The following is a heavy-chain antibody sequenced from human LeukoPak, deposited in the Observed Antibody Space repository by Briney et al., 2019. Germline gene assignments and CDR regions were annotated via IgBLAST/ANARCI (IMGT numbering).Heavy chain of an antibody. CDR3: ARGASPITMVRGVTHYDAFDI. J-gene: IGHJ3*02. CDR2: ISSSSSYI. V-gene: IGHV3-21*01. Sequence: GGSLRLSCAASGFTFSSYSMNWVRQAPGKGLEWVSSISSSSSYIYYADSVKGRFTISRDNAKNSLYLQMNSLRAEDTAVYYCARGASPITMVRGVTHYDAFDIWGQGTMVTVSS. CDR1: GFTFSSYS. D-gene: IGHD3-10*01.